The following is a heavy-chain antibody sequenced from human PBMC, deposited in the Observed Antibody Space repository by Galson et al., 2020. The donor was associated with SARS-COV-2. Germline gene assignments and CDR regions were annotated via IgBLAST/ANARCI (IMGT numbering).Heavy chain of an antibody. Sequence: SETLSLTCTVSGGSISSYYWSWIRQPPGKGLEWIGYIYYSGSTNYNPSLKSRVTISVDTSKNQFPLKLSSVTAADTAVYYCARYGVGDFWSGSASYYFDYWGQGTLVTVSS. CDR1: GGSISSYY. CDR3: ARYGVGDFWSGSASYYFDY. V-gene: IGHV4-59*08. CDR2: IYYSGST. D-gene: IGHD3-3*01. J-gene: IGHJ4*02.